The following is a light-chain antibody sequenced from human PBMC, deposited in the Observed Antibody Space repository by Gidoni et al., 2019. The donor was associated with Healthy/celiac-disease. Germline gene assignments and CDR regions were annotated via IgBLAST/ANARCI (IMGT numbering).Light chain of an antibody. J-gene: IGKJ2*01. CDR2: AAS. V-gene: IGKV1-39*01. CDR1: QSISSY. CDR3: QQSYSTPKT. Sequence: DIQMTQSPSSLSASVGDRVTITCRASQSISSYLNWYQQKPGKAPKLLIYAASSLQSGVPSRFSGSGSGTDFTLTISSLQPEDFATYSCQQSYSTPKTFGQWTKLEIK.